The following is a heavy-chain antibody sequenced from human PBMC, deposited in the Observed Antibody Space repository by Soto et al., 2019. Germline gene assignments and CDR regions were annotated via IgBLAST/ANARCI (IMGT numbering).Heavy chain of an antibody. J-gene: IGHJ3*02. CDR1: GFTFNTYW. D-gene: IGHD6-19*01. CDR2: GKDDGSDR. V-gene: IGHV3-74*01. Sequence: SLRLSCAASGFTFNTYWMHWVRQAPGKGLVRVSRGKDDGSDRTYADSVKGRFTISRDNTKNTLYLQMNSLRPEDTAVYYCARAQWLADDVFDIWGHGTMVTVSS. CDR3: ARAQWLADDVFDI.